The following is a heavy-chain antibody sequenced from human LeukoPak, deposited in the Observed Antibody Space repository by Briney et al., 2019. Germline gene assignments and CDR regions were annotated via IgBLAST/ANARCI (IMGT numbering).Heavy chain of an antibody. CDR3: ARWGLRGKNHFDY. Sequence: SETLSLTCAVYGGSLSGYYWSWIRQPPGKGLEWIGEINHSGSTNYNPSLKSRVTISVDTSKNQFSLKLSSVTAADTAVYYCARWGLRGKNHFDYWGQGTLVTVSS. CDR1: GGSLSGYY. V-gene: IGHV4-34*09. CDR2: INHSGST. J-gene: IGHJ4*02. D-gene: IGHD3-16*01.